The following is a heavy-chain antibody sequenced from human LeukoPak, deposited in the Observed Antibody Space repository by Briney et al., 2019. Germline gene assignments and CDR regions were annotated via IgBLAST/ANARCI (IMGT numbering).Heavy chain of an antibody. Sequence: QPGGSLRLSCAASGFTFSSYAMSWVRQAPGRGLEWVAFMRSRAYGGTTQYAASVKGRFIISRDDSKSTAYLQMNSLKTDDTAVYYCTAVPLYWGQGTQVTVSS. CDR3: TAVPLY. CDR2: MRSRAYGGTT. D-gene: IGHD3-10*02. CDR1: GFTFSSYA. V-gene: IGHV3-49*04. J-gene: IGHJ4*02.